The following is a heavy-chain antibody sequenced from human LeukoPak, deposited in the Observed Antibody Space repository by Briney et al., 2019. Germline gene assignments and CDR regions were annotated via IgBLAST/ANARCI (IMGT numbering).Heavy chain of an antibody. CDR2: INWNGGST. J-gene: IGHJ4*02. Sequence: PGGSLRLSCAASGFTFGDYGMSWVRQAPGKGLEWVSGINWNGGSTGYADSVKGRFTISRDNAKNSLYLQMNSLRAEDTALYYCARVDNIVVVPAASSYFDYWGQGTLVTVSS. V-gene: IGHV3-20*04. CDR1: GFTFGDYG. CDR3: ARVDNIVVVPAASSYFDY. D-gene: IGHD2-2*01.